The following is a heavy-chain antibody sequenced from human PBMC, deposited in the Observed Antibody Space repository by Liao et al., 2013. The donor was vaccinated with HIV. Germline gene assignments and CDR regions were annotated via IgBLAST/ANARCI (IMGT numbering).Heavy chain of an antibody. CDR2: ISNSGNT. CDR3: ARVTETKYSSSSGWSAFDI. V-gene: IGHV4-61*01. CDR1: GGSISSGSFY. D-gene: IGHD6-6*01. J-gene: IGHJ3*02. Sequence: QLQLQESGPGLVKPSETLSLTCTVSGGSISSGSFYWTWIRQPPGKGLEWIGYISNSGNTYYNPSLKSRVTMSLDTSKNQFSLKLSSVTAADTAVYYCARVTETKYSSSSGWSAFDIWGQGTMVTVSS.